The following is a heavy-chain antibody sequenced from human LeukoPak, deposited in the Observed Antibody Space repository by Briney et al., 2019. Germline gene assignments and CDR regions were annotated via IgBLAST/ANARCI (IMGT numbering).Heavy chain of an antibody. CDR3: AKDGGYDYLWRGTRDYFDY. CDR1: VFTFSSYG. J-gene: IGHJ4*02. Sequence: PGGSLRLSCAASVFTFSSYGMHWARQAPAKGLEWVAVISYDGSNKYYADSVKGRFTISRDNSKNTLYLQMNSLRAEDTAVYYCAKDGGYDYLWRGTRDYFDYWGQGTLVTVSS. D-gene: IGHD5-12*01. V-gene: IGHV3-30*18. CDR2: ISYDGSNK.